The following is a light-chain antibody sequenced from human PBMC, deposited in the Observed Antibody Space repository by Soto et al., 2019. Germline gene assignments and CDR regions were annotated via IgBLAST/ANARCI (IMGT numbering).Light chain of an antibody. CDR1: QNIHTN. Sequence: EIVMTQSPATLSVSPGERATLSCRAGQNIHTNLAWYQQKPGQAPRLLFYGASTRATDIPARFSGSGSGTEFTLTISSLQSEDFAVYYCQQYNNWPPATFGQGTKVDI. J-gene: IGKJ1*01. CDR3: QQYNNWPPAT. CDR2: GAS. V-gene: IGKV3-15*01.